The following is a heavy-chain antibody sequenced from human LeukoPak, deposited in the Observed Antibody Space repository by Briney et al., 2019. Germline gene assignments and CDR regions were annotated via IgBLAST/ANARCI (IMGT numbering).Heavy chain of an antibody. V-gene: IGHV1-18*01. Sequence: ASVRVSCKASGYTFTSYGISWVRQVPGQGLEWMGWISAYNGNTNYAQKLQGRVTMTTDTSTSTAYMELRSLRSDDTAVYYCARGDIVVVPAAVDCWGQGTLVTVSS. CDR1: GYTFTSYG. CDR2: ISAYNGNT. D-gene: IGHD2-2*01. J-gene: IGHJ4*02. CDR3: ARGDIVVVPAAVDC.